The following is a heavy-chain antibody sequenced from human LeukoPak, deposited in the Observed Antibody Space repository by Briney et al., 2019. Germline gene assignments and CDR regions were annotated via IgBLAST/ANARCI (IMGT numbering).Heavy chain of an antibody. CDR1: GFTVNSNY. CDR3: TTDGYGDYY. Sequence: GGSLRLSCAASGFTVNSNYMSWVRQAPGKGLEWVSVIDSGGSTNYADSVKGRFTISRDNSKNTLYLQMTSLRAEDTAVYYCTTDGYGDYYWGQGTLVTVSS. CDR2: IDSGGST. J-gene: IGHJ4*02. V-gene: IGHV3-53*01. D-gene: IGHD4-17*01.